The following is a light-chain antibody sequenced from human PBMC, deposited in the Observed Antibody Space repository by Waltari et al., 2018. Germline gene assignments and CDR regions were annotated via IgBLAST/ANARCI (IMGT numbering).Light chain of an antibody. J-gene: IGLJ3*02. CDR1: GSAVGSSDL. Sequence: QSALTQPASVAGSPGQPITISCPGTGSAVGSSDLVSWDQHHPGKAPKLLIYEGTPRPSGVSDRFSGSKSGNTASLTISGLQAEDEADYYCCSYVGDITWVFGGGTKLTVL. CDR2: EGT. V-gene: IGLV2-23*01. CDR3: CSYVGDITWV.